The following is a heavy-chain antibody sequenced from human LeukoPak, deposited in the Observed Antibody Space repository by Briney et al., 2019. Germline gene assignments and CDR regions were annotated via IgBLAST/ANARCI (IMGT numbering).Heavy chain of an antibody. V-gene: IGHV1-58*02. CDR1: GFTFTSSA. Sequence: TSVKVSCKASGFTFTSSAMQWVRQARGQRLEWIGWIVVGSGNTNYAQKFQERVTITRDMSTSTAYMELSSLRSEDTAVYYCAAGYCSSTSCYVPYYYHGMDVWGQGTTVTVSS. CDR2: IVVGSGNT. D-gene: IGHD2-2*01. J-gene: IGHJ6*02. CDR3: AAGYCSSTSCYVPYYYHGMDV.